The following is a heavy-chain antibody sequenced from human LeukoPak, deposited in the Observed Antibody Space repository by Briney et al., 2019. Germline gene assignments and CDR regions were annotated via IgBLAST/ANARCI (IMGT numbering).Heavy chain of an antibody. Sequence: SGTLSLTCAVSGGSISSSNWWSWVRQPPGKGLECIGEIYHSGSTNYNPSLKSRVTISIDTYKSQFSLKLSSVTAADSAVYYCARHLDYYGSGSYEYWGQGTLVTVSS. CDR1: GGSISSSNW. D-gene: IGHD3-10*01. J-gene: IGHJ4*02. CDR3: ARHLDYYGSGSYEY. V-gene: IGHV4-4*02. CDR2: IYHSGST.